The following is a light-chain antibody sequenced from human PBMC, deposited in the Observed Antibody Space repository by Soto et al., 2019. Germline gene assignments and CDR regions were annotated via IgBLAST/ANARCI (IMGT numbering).Light chain of an antibody. CDR1: SSDVGGYNY. Sequence: QSALTQPPSASGSPGQSVTISCTGTSSDVGGYNYVSWYLQHPGTAPKLLFYEVTKRPSGVPDRFSGSKSGNTASLTVSGLQAEDEADYYCSSYAGSPYYVFGTGTKLTVL. V-gene: IGLV2-8*01. J-gene: IGLJ1*01. CDR3: SSYAGSPYYV. CDR2: EVT.